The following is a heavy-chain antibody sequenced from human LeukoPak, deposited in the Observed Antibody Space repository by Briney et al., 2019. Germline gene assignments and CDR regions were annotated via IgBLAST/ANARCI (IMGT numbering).Heavy chain of an antibody. D-gene: IGHD1-26*01. CDR2: IFYSGST. V-gene: IGHV4-61*05. CDR3: ARGEWDLLFDY. J-gene: IGHJ4*02. CDR1: GGSISSSNYY. Sequence: SETLSLTCTVSGGSISSSNYYWGWIRQPPGKGLEWIGYIFYSGSTNYNPSLKSRVTISVDTSKNQFSLKLSSVTAADTAVYYCARGEWDLLFDYWGQGTLVTVSS.